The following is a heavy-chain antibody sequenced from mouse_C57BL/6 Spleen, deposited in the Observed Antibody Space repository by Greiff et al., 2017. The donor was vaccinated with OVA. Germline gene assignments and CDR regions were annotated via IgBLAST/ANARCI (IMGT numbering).Heavy chain of an antibody. CDR2: IYPGDGDT. CDR1: GYAFSSSW. J-gene: IGHJ1*03. D-gene: IGHD1-1*02. Sequence: QVQLKQSGPELVKPGASVKISCKASGYAFSSSWMNWVKQRPGKGLEWIGRIYPGDGDTNYNGKFKGKATRTADKSSSTAYMQLSSLTSEDSAVYFGARYLWPHWYFDVWGTGTTVTVSS. CDR3: ARYLWPHWYFDV. V-gene: IGHV1-82*01.